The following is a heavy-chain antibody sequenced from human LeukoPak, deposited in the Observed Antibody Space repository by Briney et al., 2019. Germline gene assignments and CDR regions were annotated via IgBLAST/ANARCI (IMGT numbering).Heavy chain of an antibody. D-gene: IGHD2-2*01. CDR1: GGSFSGYY. V-gene: IGHV3-23*01. Sequence: ETLSLTCAVYGGSFSGYYWSWIRQPPGKGLERVSAISGSGGGTYYADSVKGRFTISRDNSKNTLYLQMNSLRAEDTAVYYCAKTGGVVPATRAYYFDYWGQGTLVTVSS. CDR2: ISGSGGGT. CDR3: AKTGGVVPATRAYYFDY. J-gene: IGHJ4*02.